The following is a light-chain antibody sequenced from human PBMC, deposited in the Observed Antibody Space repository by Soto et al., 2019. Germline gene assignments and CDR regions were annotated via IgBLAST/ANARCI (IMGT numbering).Light chain of an antibody. CDR1: SSDIGAYNS. V-gene: IGLV2-23*01. CDR2: KGT. Sequence: QSALSQPASVSGSPGQSITISCSGTSSDIGAYNSVSWYQQHPHKAPQVIIYKGTQRPSGVSHRFSGSTSGNAASLTISGIQADDEADYFCGSSATESTYVCATVTKFTVL. J-gene: IGLJ1*01. CDR3: GSSATESTYV.